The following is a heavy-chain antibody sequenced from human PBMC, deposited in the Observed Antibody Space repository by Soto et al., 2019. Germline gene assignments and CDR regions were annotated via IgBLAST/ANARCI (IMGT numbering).Heavy chain of an antibody. CDR2: IIPIFGTA. J-gene: IGHJ6*02. CDR1: GGTFSSYA. CDR3: ASRGTLQYYYGMDV. V-gene: IGHV1-69*13. Sequence: SVKVSCKASGGTFSSYAISWVRQAPGQGLEWMGGIIPIFGTANYAQKFQGRVTITADESTSTAYMELSSLRSEDTAVYYCASRGTLQYYYGMDVWGQGTTVTVSS. D-gene: IGHD2-15*01.